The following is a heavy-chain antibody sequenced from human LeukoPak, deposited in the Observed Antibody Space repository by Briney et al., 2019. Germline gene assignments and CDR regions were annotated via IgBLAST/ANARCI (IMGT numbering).Heavy chain of an antibody. CDR1: GGTFSSYA. CDR2: IIPIFGTA. J-gene: IGHJ6*03. D-gene: IGHD1-26*01. Sequence: ASVKVSCKASGGTFSSYAISWVRQAPGQGLEWMGGIIPIFGTANYAQKFQGRVTITADESTSTAYMELSSLRSEDTAVYYCAREISGSPGYYYYYYMDVWGKGTTVTVSS. CDR3: AREISGSPGYYYYYYMDV. V-gene: IGHV1-69*13.